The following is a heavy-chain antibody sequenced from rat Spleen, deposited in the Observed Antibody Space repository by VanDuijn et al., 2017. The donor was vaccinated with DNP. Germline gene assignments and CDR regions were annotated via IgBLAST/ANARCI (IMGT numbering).Heavy chain of an antibody. V-gene: IGHV4-2*01. D-gene: IGHD1-11*01. Sequence: EVQLVETGGGPVLPGRSLNLSCAPSGFNFNDYWMGWVRQAPGKGLEWIGEINKDSSTINYSPSLKDKFTISRDNAQNTLYLQMSKLGSEDTAIYYCARLGWHGWFAYWGQGTLVTVSS. CDR1: GFNFNDYW. CDR2: INKDSSTI. CDR3: ARLGWHGWFAY. J-gene: IGHJ3*01.